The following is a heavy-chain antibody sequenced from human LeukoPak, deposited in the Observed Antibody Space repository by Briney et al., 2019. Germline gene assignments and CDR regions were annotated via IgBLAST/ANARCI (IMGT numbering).Heavy chain of an antibody. Sequence: ASVKVSCKASGYTFTGYYMHWVRQAPGQGLEWMGWINPNSGGTNYAQKFQGRATMTRDTSISTAYMELSRLRSDDTAVYYCARAGSDQYCTGGVCYSAYWGQGTLVTVSS. CDR2: INPNSGGT. CDR1: GYTFTGYY. CDR3: ARAGSDQYCTGGVCYSAY. J-gene: IGHJ4*02. V-gene: IGHV1-2*02. D-gene: IGHD2-8*02.